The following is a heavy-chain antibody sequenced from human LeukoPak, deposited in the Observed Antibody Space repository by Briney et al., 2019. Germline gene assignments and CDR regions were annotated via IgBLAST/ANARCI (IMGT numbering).Heavy chain of an antibody. CDR3: AREDYESGKVWFDP. V-gene: IGHV1-18*01. CDR1: RYTFNKYV. J-gene: IGHJ5*02. Sequence: ASVKDSCKAPRYTFNKYVITWVRPAPGQGLEWMGSISADNGDTHYAQKLQDRVTMTTDASTSTAYMELRSLIADDTAVYYCAREDYESGKVWFDPWGQGTLVTVSS. D-gene: IGHD3-10*01. CDR2: ISADNGDT.